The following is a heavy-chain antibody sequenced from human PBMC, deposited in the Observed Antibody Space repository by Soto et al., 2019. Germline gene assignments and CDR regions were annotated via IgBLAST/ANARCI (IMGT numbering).Heavy chain of an antibody. D-gene: IGHD3-22*01. CDR1: GFTFSSYA. Sequence: GGSLRLSCAASGFTFSSYAMSWVRQAPGKGLEWVSAISGSGGSTYYADSVKGRFTISRDNSKNTLYLQMNSLRAEDTAVYYCAKPPHYYDSSGYYYPPILDYYFDYWGQGTLVTVSS. J-gene: IGHJ4*02. CDR2: ISGSGGST. V-gene: IGHV3-23*01. CDR3: AKPPHYYDSSGYYYPPILDYYFDY.